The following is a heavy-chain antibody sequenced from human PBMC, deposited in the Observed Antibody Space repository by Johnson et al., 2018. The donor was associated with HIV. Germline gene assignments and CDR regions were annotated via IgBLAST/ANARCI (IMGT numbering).Heavy chain of an antibody. Sequence: QVQLVESGGGLVKPGGSLRLSCAASGFTFSDYYMSWIRQAPGKGLEWVSRISSDGSSTYYADSVKGRFTISRDNAKNTMFVQMNSLRAEDTAVYYCARSGPNWAFDFWGQGTMVTVSS. J-gene: IGHJ3*01. CDR2: ISSDGSST. D-gene: IGHD1-1*01. V-gene: IGHV3-11*04. CDR3: ARSGPNWAFDF. CDR1: GFTFSDYY.